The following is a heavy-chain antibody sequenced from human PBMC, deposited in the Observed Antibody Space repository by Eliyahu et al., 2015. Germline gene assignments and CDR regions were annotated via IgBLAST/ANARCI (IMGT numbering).Heavy chain of an antibody. CDR1: GAXINTDF. V-gene: IGHV4-4*07. J-gene: IGHJ5*02. D-gene: IGHD1-1*01. CDR2: IHPAGST. Sequence: QVQLQESGPGLVKPSETLSLTCTVSGAXINTDFWSWXRQPAGKGLEWIGRIHPAGSTNYSPPLKSRVTMSVDTSKKQFSLSLTSVTAADTAVYYCAREPTDNRRFDPWGQGTLVTVSS. CDR3: AREPTDNRRFDP.